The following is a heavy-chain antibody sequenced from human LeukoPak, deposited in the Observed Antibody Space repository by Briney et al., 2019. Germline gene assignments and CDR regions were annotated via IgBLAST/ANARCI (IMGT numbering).Heavy chain of an antibody. J-gene: IGHJ6*03. D-gene: IGHD2-2*01. Sequence: GGSLRLSCAASGYTFDDYGMSWVRQAPGKGLEWVSGINWNGGSTGYADSVKGRFTISRDNAKNSLYLQMNSLRAEDTALYYCAREFRACTSCYALFYYYYMDVWGKGTTVTVSS. CDR2: INWNGGST. CDR3: AREFRACTSCYALFYYYYMDV. V-gene: IGHV3-20*04. CDR1: GYTFDDYG.